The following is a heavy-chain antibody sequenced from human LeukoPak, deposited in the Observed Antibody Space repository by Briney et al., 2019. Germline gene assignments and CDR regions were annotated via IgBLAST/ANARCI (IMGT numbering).Heavy chain of an antibody. CDR3: ARILYCTSISCYSS. J-gene: IGHJ1*01. Sequence: GGSLRLSCAASGFTFSNYWMHWVRQAPGKGLVWVSRIDPDGSNTTYADSVKGRFTISRDNAENTLYLQMNSLRAEDTAVYYCARILYCTSISCYSSWGQGTLVTVSS. CDR2: IDPDGSNT. D-gene: IGHD2-2*01. V-gene: IGHV3-74*01. CDR1: GFTFSNYW.